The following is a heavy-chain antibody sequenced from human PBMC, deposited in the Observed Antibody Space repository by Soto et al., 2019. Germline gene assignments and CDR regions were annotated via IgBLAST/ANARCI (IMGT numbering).Heavy chain of an antibody. CDR1: GGTFSSYA. D-gene: IGHD3-10*02. V-gene: IGHV1-69*13. Sequence: SVKVSCKASGGTFSSYAISWVRQAPGQGLEWMGGIIPIFGTANYAQKFQGRVTITADESTSTAYMELSSLRSEDTAVYYCGRVVRCYPTPVYYYVRALGGKGTKVPV. J-gene: IGHJ6*03. CDR2: IIPIFGTA. CDR3: GRVVRCYPTPVYYYVRAL.